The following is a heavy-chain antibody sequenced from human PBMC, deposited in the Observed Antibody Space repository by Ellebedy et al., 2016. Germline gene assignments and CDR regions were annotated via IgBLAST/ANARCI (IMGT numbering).Heavy chain of an antibody. Sequence: ASVKVSXXTSGYTFNTHGISWVRQAPGQGLEWMGWITAYDGYTNYAQRLQGRVTMTADTSTSTAYMELRSLRSDDTAVYYCARDGGWFGELFFDYWGQGTLVTISS. D-gene: IGHD3-10*01. CDR3: ARDGGWFGELFFDY. V-gene: IGHV1-18*01. CDR1: GYTFNTHG. J-gene: IGHJ4*02. CDR2: ITAYDGYT.